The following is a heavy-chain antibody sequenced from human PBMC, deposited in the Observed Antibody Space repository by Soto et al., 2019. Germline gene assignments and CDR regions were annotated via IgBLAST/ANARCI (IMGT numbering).Heavy chain of an antibody. D-gene: IGHD1-7*01. CDR1: GFTVSSNY. V-gene: IGHV3-53*04. Sequence: EVQLVESGGGLVQPGGSLRLSCAASGFTVSSNYMSWVRQAPGKGLEWVSVIYSGGSTYYADSVKGRFTISRHNSKNTLYLQMNRLRAEDTAVYYCAREGMGTGTTHGFYYYYYMDVWGKGTTVTVSS. CDR3: AREGMGTGTTHGFYYYYYMDV. CDR2: IYSGGST. J-gene: IGHJ6*03.